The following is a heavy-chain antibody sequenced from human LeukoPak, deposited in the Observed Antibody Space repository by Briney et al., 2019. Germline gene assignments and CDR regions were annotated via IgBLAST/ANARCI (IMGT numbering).Heavy chain of an antibody. V-gene: IGHV4-38-2*02. Sequence: SETLSLTCTVSGYSISSGYYWGWIRQPPGKGLEWIGSIYHSGSTYYNPSLKSRVTISVDTSKSQFSLKLSSATAADTAVYYCATTPRGYHYYMDVWGKGTTVTVSS. CDR3: ATTPRGYHYYMDV. D-gene: IGHD3-10*01. CDR1: GYSISSGYY. J-gene: IGHJ6*03. CDR2: IYHSGST.